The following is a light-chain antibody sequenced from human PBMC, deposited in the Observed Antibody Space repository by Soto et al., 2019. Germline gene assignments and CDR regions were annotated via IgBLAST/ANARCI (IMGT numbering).Light chain of an antibody. J-gene: IGKJ4*01. V-gene: IGKV1-5*03. CDR2: EVS. CDR1: ESINYW. CDR3: QQYISHAPGT. Sequence: DIQMTQSPSTLSASVGDRVTITCRASESINYWLAWYQQKPGKAPNLLIYEVSNLQSGVPSRFSGSGSGTEFTLTISGLQPDDFATYYCQQYISHAPGTFGGGTTVEI.